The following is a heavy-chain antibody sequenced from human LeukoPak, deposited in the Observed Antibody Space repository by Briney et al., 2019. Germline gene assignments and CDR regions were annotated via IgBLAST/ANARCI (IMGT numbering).Heavy chain of an antibody. J-gene: IGHJ4*02. CDR3: AKGSVGNADFAS. D-gene: IGHD6-25*01. CDR2: IIVSGTT. Sequence: GGSLRLSCAASGFTFRSFSMTWVRQAPGKGLEWVSSIIVSGTTYYADSVKGRFTISRDSFRGTLFLQMDSLRVEDTAVYFCAKGSVGNADFASWGQGALVTVSS. V-gene: IGHV3-23*01. CDR1: GFTFRSFS.